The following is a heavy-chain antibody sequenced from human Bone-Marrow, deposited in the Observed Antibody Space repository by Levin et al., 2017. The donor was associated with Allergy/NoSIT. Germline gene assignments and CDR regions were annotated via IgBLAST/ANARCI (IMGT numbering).Heavy chain of an antibody. V-gene: IGHV1-69*02. J-gene: IGHJ3*02. D-gene: IGHD2-21*02. Sequence: SVKVSCKASGGTFSSERVSWVRQAPGQGLDWMGRIIPNLGIANYAQKFQGRVTLTADSATSTAYMEVSSLRSEDTAVYYCASLSVTDGLDIWGQGTMVTVSS. CDR1: GGTFSSER. CDR2: IIPNLGIA. CDR3: ASLSVTDGLDI.